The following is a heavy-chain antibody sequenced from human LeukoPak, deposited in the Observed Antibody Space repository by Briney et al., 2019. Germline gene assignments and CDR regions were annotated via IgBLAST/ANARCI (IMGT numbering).Heavy chain of an antibody. J-gene: IGHJ3*02. CDR3: AREGRVGSCSGGSCYHDAFDI. V-gene: IGHV3-21*01. Sequence: GGSLRLSCAASGFTFSSYTMNWVRQAPGKGLEWVSSISSRSSYIYHADSAKGRFTISRDNAKNSLYLQMNSLRAEDTAVYYCAREGRVGSCSGGSCYHDAFDIWGQGTMVTVSS. CDR1: GFTFSSYT. D-gene: IGHD2-15*01. CDR2: ISSRSSYI.